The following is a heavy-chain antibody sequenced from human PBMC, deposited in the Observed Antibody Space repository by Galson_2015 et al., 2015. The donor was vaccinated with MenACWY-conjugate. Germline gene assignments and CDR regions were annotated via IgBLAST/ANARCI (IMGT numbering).Heavy chain of an antibody. CDR2: IYSGGST. V-gene: IGHV3-66*02. J-gene: IGHJ3*02. CDR3: ARGDPIVVVI. CDR1: GFTVSSNY. Sequence: SLRLSCAASGFTVSSNYMTWVRQAPGKGLEWVSVIYSGGSTYYADSVKGRFTISRDNSKNTLYLQMNNLRAEDTAVYYCARGDPIVVVIWGQGTMVTVSS. D-gene: IGHD2-21*01.